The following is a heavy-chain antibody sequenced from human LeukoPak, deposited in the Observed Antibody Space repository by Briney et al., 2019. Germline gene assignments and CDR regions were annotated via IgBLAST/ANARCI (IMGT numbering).Heavy chain of an antibody. D-gene: IGHD6-19*01. CDR1: GGSISSYY. CDR3: ARHLGSGWSDY. Sequence: SETLSLTCTVSGGSISSYYWSWIRQPAGKGLEWIGHIYDSGSTHYIPSLKSRVTISVDTSKNQFSLKLTSVTAADTAVYYCARHLGSGWSDYWGQGTLVTVSS. J-gene: IGHJ4*02. V-gene: IGHV4-59*08. CDR2: IYDSGST.